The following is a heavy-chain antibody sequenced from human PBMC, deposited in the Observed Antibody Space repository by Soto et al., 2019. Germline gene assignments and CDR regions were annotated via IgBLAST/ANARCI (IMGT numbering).Heavy chain of an antibody. CDR1: GFTFSRDW. J-gene: IGHJ4*02. CDR2: LNRDGSST. Sequence: EVQLVESGGGLVQTGGSLRLSCAASGFTFSRDWMHWVRQAPGKGLVWVSHLNRDGSSTSYADSVNGRFTISRDNARNTLFLQMSSLRAAAKAVYYCARGLKWGLFDYWGQGTLVTVSS. V-gene: IGHV3-74*01. D-gene: IGHD4-4*01. CDR3: ARGLKWGLFDY.